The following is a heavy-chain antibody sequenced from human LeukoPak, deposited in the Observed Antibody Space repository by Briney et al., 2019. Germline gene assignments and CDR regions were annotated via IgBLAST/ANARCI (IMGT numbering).Heavy chain of an antibody. CDR3: ASYKDYYDSSGYYM. CDR1: GYTFTSYG. CDR2: ISAYNGNT. V-gene: IGHV1-18*01. D-gene: IGHD3-22*01. J-gene: IGHJ4*02. Sequence: ASVKVSCKASGYTFTSYGISWVRQAPGQGLEWMGWISAYNGNTNYAQKLQGRVTMTTDTSTSTAYMELRSLRSDDTAVYYCASYKDYYDSSGYYMWGQGTLVTVSS.